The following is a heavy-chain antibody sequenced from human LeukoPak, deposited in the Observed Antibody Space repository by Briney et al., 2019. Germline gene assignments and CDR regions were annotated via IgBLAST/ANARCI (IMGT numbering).Heavy chain of an antibody. CDR2: ISYTGGT. J-gene: IGHJ4*02. CDR3: ARVPPLSRPYTGNNYYFDY. Sequence: SETLSLTCTVSGGSISSYYWSWIRQPPGKGLEWIGYISYTGGTNYHPSLKRRVTISVATSKNQFSLKLSSVTAADTAVYYCARVPPLSRPYTGNNYYFDYWGQGTLVTVSS. CDR1: GGSISSYY. D-gene: IGHD5-24*01. V-gene: IGHV4-59*01.